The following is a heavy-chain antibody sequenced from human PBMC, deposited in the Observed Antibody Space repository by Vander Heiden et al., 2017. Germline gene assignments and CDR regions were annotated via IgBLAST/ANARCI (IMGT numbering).Heavy chain of an antibody. D-gene: IGHD3-3*01. J-gene: IGHJ4*02. CDR3: ARDRFPL. Sequence: EVRLVESGGGLVQPGGSLSLSCAASGFVFGAYTMNRVRQAPEKGPEWIAYISSSSNTIYYADSVKGRFTISRDNAKKSLFLQMNSLRVEDTAVYYCARDRFPLWGQGTPVTVSS. CDR2: ISSSSNTI. V-gene: IGHV3-48*01. CDR1: GFVFGAYT.